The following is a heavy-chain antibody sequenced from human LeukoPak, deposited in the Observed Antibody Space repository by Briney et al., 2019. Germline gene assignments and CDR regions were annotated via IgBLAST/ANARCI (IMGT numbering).Heavy chain of an antibody. CDR1: GYTFTSYA. V-gene: IGHV7-4-1*02. J-gene: IGHJ6*03. Sequence: ASVKVSCKASGYTFTSYAMNWVRQAPGQGLEWMGWINTNTGNPTYAQGFTGRFVFSLDTSVSTAYLQISSLKAEDTAVYYCAREIVVVVGAPSEYYYYMDVWGKGTTVTVSS. CDR2: INTNTGNP. D-gene: IGHD2-15*01. CDR3: AREIVVVVGAPSEYYYYMDV.